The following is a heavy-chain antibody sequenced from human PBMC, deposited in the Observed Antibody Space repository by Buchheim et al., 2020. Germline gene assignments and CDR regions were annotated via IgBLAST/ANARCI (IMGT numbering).Heavy chain of an antibody. CDR3: AKVGPSAVVSPHNALDV. CDR1: GFTSSNYA. J-gene: IGHJ3*01. V-gene: IGHV3-23*01. CDR2: TSGNGGSK. Sequence: EVQLLESGGDLVQPGGSLRLSCAASGFTSSNYAMGWVRQAPGKGLQWVSATSGNGGSKYYADSVKGRFTISRDNSTNTVYLQMNSLRAEDTAVYYCAKVGPSAVVSPHNALDVWGQGT. D-gene: IGHD4-23*01.